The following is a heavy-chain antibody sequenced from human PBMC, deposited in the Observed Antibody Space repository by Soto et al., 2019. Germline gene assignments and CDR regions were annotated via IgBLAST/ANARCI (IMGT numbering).Heavy chain of an antibody. Sequence: ASVKVSCKASGYTFTSYGISWVRQAPGQGLEWMRWISAYNGNTNYAQKHQGRVTMTTDTSTSTAYMELRSLISDDTAVFYCARVSYSGYDRKLFDYWGQGTLVTVSS. CDR1: GYTFTSYG. D-gene: IGHD5-12*01. CDR3: ARVSYSGYDRKLFDY. J-gene: IGHJ4*02. V-gene: IGHV1-18*01. CDR2: ISAYNGNT.